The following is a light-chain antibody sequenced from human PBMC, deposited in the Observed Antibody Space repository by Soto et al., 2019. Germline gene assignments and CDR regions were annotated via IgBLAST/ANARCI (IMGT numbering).Light chain of an antibody. CDR1: SSDVGGYNY. CDR2: DVS. J-gene: IGLJ2*01. V-gene: IGLV2-14*01. CDR3: SSYTSSSVV. Sequence: QSVLTQPASESGCPGQSITISCTGTSSDVGGYNYVSWYQQHPGKAPKLMIYDVSNRPSGVSNRFSGSKSGNTASLTISGLQAEDEADYYCSSYTSSSVVFGGGTKVTVL.